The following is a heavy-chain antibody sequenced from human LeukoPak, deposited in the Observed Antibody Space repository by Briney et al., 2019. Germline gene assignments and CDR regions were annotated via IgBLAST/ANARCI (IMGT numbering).Heavy chain of an antibody. D-gene: IGHD1-26*01. J-gene: IGHJ3*02. CDR1: GLSVSSNF. CDR2: IYGGGST. V-gene: IGHV3-53*01. Sequence: PGGSLRLSCAATGLSVSSNFMSWVRRAPGKGLEWVSVIYGGGSTYYADSVKGRFTISRDNSMNTLYLQMHSLRAEDTAVYYCAKDRGIVGATNAFDIWGQGTMVTVSS. CDR3: AKDRGIVGATNAFDI.